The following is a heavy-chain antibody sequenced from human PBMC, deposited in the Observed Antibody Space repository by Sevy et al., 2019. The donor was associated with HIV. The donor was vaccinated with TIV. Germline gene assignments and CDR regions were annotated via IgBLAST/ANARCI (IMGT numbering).Heavy chain of an antibody. Sequence: GGSLRLSCAASGFTFSNAWMSWVRQAPGKGLEWVGRIKSKTDGGTTDYAAPVKGRLTISRDDSKNTRYLQMNSLKTEDTALYYCTTEGYDSSGYYGRKFDYWGQGTLVTVSS. D-gene: IGHD3-22*01. J-gene: IGHJ4*02. CDR1: GFTFSNAW. V-gene: IGHV3-15*01. CDR2: IKSKTDGGTT. CDR3: TTEGYDSSGYYGRKFDY.